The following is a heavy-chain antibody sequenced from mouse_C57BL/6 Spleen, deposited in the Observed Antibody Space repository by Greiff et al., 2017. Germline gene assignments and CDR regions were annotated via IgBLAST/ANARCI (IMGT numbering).Heavy chain of an antibody. CDR1: GFTFSDYG. J-gene: IGHJ1*03. CDR2: ISSGSSTI. V-gene: IGHV5-17*01. Sequence: EVHLVESGGGLVKPGGSLKLSCAASGFTFSDYGMHWVRQAPEKGLEWVAYISSGSSTIYYADTVKGRFIISRDNAKNTLFLQMTSLRSEDTAMYYCARDSNYGDWYFDVWGTGTTVTVSS. CDR3: ARDSNYGDWYFDV. D-gene: IGHD2-5*01.